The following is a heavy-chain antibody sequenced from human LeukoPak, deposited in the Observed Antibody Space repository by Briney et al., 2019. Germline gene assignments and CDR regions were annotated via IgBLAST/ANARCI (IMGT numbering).Heavy chain of an antibody. CDR1: GGSISSGSYY. D-gene: IGHD3-22*01. CDR2: IYTRGST. V-gene: IGHV4-61*02. Sequence: SETLSLTCTVSGGSISSGSYYWSWIRQPAGKGLEWIGRIYTRGSTNYNPSLKSRVAISVDTSKNQFSLKVSSVIAADTAVYYCARDRPNNYYDTSGTSAFDIWGQGTMVTVSS. CDR3: ARDRPNNYYDTSGTSAFDI. J-gene: IGHJ3*02.